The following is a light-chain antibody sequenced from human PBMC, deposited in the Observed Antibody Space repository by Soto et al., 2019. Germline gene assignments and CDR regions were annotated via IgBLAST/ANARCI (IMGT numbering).Light chain of an antibody. V-gene: IGKV1-5*01. J-gene: IGKJ1*01. Sequence: DIQMTQSPSTLSASVGDRVTITCRASQSISSWLAWYQQKPGKAPKLLIYDSSSLESGVPSRFSGSGSRTEFTLTISSLQPDDFATYYCQHYNSYSGTFGQGTKVEIK. CDR3: QHYNSYSGT. CDR2: DSS. CDR1: QSISSW.